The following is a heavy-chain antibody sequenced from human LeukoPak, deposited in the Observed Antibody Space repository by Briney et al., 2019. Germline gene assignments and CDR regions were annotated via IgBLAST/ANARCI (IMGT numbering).Heavy chain of an antibody. CDR3: AKDHESDGYPCLDH. CDR1: GFTVSSNY. V-gene: IGHV3-53*01. J-gene: IGHJ4*02. CDR2: ISSSGS. D-gene: IGHD3-22*01. Sequence: GGSPRLSCAASGFTVSSNYMSWVRQAPGKGLEWVSTISSSGSYYADPVKGRFIISRDNSRNTLDLQMNSLRAEDTAVYYCAKDHESDGYPCLDHWGQGALVVVSS.